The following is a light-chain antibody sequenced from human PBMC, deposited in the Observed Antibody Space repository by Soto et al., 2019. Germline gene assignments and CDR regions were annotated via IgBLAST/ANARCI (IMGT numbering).Light chain of an antibody. CDR2: DAS. CDR3: QQYNSYSGT. CDR1: QSISTW. J-gene: IGKJ1*01. V-gene: IGKV1-5*01. Sequence: IQMTQSPSTLSASLGDRVTITCRASQSISTWLAWYQQKPGKAPKLLIYDASSLESGVPSRFSGSGSGTEFTLTIRSLQPDDFATYYCQQYNSYSGTFGQGTKVDIK.